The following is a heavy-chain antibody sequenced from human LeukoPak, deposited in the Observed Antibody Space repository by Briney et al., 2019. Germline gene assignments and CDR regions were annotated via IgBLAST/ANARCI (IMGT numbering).Heavy chain of an antibody. V-gene: IGHV3-23*01. J-gene: IGHJ4*02. CDR3: ASEAMNYDYVWGSYRYTYFDY. D-gene: IGHD3-16*02. CDR2: ISGSGGST. CDR1: GFTFSSYA. Sequence: PGGSLRLSCAASGFTFSSYAMSWVRQAPGKGLEWVSAISGSGGSTYYADSVKGRFTISRGNSKNTLYLQMNSLRAEDTAVYYCASEAMNYDYVWGSYRYTYFDYWGQGTLVTVSS.